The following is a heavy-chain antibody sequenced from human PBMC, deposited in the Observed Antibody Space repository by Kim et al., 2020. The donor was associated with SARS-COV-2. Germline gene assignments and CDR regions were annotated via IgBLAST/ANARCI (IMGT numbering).Heavy chain of an antibody. CDR2: IGSSLSYI. J-gene: IGHJ4*02. V-gene: IGHV3-21*01. CDR3: ARTELGAAIFVS. CDR1: GFTFSSYT. Sequence: GGSLRLSCAASGFTFSSYTMNWVRQAPGRELEWVSSIGSSLSYIYYADSVRGRFTISRDNAKSTLYLQTSSLRAEDSAVYYCARTELGAAIFVSWGQG. D-gene: IGHD1-26*01.